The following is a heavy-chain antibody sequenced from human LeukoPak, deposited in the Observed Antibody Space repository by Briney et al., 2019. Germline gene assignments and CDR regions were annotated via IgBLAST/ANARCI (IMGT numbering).Heavy chain of an antibody. D-gene: IGHD4-17*01. CDR1: GFTFYDYG. CDR2: INWNGGST. CDR3: ARDDYGDYYFDY. V-gene: IGHV3-20*04. J-gene: IGHJ4*02. Sequence: GGSLRLSCAASGFTFYDYGMSWVRQAPGKGLEWVSGINWNGGSTGYADSVKGRFTIPRDNAKNSLYLQMNSLRAEDTALYYCARDDYGDYYFDYWGQGTLVTVSS.